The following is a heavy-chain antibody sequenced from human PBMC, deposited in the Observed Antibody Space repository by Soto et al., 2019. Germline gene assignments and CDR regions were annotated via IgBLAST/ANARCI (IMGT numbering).Heavy chain of an antibody. CDR3: AKDGVVVVAATPLDY. D-gene: IGHD2-15*01. CDR2: ISGSGGST. Sequence: EVQLLESGGGLVQPGGSLRLSCAASGFTFSSYAMSWVRQAPGKGLEWVSAISGSGGSTYYADSVKGRFTISRENSKNTLYLQMNSLRAEDTAVYYCAKDGVVVVAATPLDYWGQGTLVTVSS. V-gene: IGHV3-23*01. CDR1: GFTFSSYA. J-gene: IGHJ4*02.